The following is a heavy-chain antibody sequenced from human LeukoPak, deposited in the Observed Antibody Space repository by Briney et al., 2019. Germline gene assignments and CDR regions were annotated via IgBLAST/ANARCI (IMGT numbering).Heavy chain of an antibody. V-gene: IGHV3-11*04. CDR3: ARDSQIVVDPDAFDI. J-gene: IGHJ3*02. CDR1: GFTFSDYY. Sequence: GGSLRLSCAASGFTFSDYYMSWIRQAPGKGLEWVSHISSSSSTIYYADSVKGRFTISRDNAKNSLYLQMNSLRAEDTAVYYCARDSQIVVDPDAFDIWGQGTMVTVSS. D-gene: IGHD3-22*01. CDR2: ISSSSSTI.